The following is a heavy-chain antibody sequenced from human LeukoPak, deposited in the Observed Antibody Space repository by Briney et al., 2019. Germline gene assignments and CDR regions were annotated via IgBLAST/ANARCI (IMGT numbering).Heavy chain of an antibody. J-gene: IGHJ4*02. Sequence: GGSLRLSRAASGFTFSSYWMHWVRQAPGRRLMWVSRINGDGSTTNYADSVKGRFTISRDNAKNTLYLQMSSLRAEGTAMYYCVPEEKYSSGWFYFDSWGLGTLVTVSS. CDR3: VPEEKYSSGWFYFDS. V-gene: IGHV3-74*01. D-gene: IGHD6-19*01. CDR1: GFTFSSYW. CDR2: INGDGSTT.